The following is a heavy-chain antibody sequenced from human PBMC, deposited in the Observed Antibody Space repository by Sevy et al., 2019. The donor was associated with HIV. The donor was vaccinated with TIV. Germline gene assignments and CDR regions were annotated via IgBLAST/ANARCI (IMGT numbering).Heavy chain of an antibody. CDR1: GFTFSSYW. CDR2: IKQDGSMK. CDR3: ARASTVFPPYIDYYYYYGMDV. D-gene: IGHD4-17*01. J-gene: IGHJ6*02. Sequence: GGSLRLSCAGSGFTFSSYWMTWVRQAPGTGLEWVANIKQDGSMKYYVNSVKGRFTISRDNAKNSVYLQMNSLRAEDTAVYYCARASTVFPPYIDYYYYYGMDVWGQGTTVTVSS. V-gene: IGHV3-7*03.